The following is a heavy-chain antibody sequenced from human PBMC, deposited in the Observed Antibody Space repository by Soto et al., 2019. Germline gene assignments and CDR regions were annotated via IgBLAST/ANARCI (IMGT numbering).Heavy chain of an antibody. J-gene: IGHJ6*02. V-gene: IGHV3-30-3*01. CDR2: ISYDGSNK. CDR3: ARTLAAGLSYYYGMDV. CDR1: GFTFSSYA. Sequence: SLRLSCAASGFTFSSYAMHWVRQAPGKGLEWVAVISYDGSNKYYADSVKGRFTISRDNSKNTLYLQMNSLRAEDTAVYYCARTLAAGLSYYYGMDVWGQGTTVTVSS. D-gene: IGHD6-25*01.